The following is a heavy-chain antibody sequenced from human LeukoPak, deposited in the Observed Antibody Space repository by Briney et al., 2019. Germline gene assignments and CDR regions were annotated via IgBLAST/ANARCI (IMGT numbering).Heavy chain of an antibody. Sequence: GASVKVSFKASGYTFTGYYMHWVRQAPGQGLEWMGWINPNSGGTNYAQKFQGRVTMTRDTSISTAYMELSRLRSDDTAVYYCARGVVVTPYYYYYMDVWGKGTTVTVSS. CDR1: GYTFTGYY. CDR3: ARGVVVTPYYYYYMDV. D-gene: IGHD3-22*01. CDR2: INPNSGGT. V-gene: IGHV1-2*02. J-gene: IGHJ6*03.